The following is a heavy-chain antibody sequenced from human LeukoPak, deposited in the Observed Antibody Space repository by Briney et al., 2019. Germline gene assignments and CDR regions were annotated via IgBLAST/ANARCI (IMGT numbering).Heavy chain of an antibody. D-gene: IGHD1/OR15-1a*01. Sequence: PGGSLRLPCAASGFTFSDYYMSWIRQAPGKGLEWVSYISSSGSTRYYADSVKGRFTISRDNAKNSLYLQMNSLRAEDTAVYFCARVSLVNNYFDYWGQGTLVTVSS. CDR2: ISSSGSTR. CDR1: GFTFSDYY. J-gene: IGHJ4*02. CDR3: ARVSLVNNYFDY. V-gene: IGHV3-11*01.